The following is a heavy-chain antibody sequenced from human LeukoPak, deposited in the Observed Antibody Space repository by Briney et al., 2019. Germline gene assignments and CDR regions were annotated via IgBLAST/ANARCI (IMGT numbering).Heavy chain of an antibody. D-gene: IGHD3-22*01. CDR1: GGTFSSYA. CDR3: ARGPNYYDSSGLFDY. V-gene: IGHV1-69*05. Sequence: WASVKVSCKASGGTFSSYAISWVRQAPGQGLEWMGGIIPIFGTANYAQKFQGRVTITTDESTSTAYMELSSLRSEGTAVYYCARGPNYYDSSGLFDYWGQGTLVTVSS. CDR2: IIPIFGTA. J-gene: IGHJ4*02.